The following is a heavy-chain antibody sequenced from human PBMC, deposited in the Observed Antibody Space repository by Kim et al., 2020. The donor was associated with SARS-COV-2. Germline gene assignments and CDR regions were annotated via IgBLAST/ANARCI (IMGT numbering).Heavy chain of an antibody. CDR2: IIPIFGTA. Sequence: SVKVSCKASGGTFSSYAISWVRQAPGQGLEWMGGIIPIFGTANYAQKFQGRVTITADESTSTAYMELSSLRSEDTAVYYCAGSRDGYDPYYFDYWGQGTLVTVSS. D-gene: IGHD5-12*01. V-gene: IGHV1-69*13. CDR1: GGTFSSYA. J-gene: IGHJ4*02. CDR3: AGSRDGYDPYYFDY.